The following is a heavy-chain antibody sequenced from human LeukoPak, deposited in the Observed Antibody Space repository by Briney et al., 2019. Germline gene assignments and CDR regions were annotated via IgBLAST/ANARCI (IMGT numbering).Heavy chain of an antibody. CDR3: ARDPGYYDSSGYVDY. CDR1: GFTFSSYG. CDR2: IWYDGSNK. Sequence: PGRSLRLSCAASGFTFSSYGLHWVRQAPGKGLEWVAVIWYDGSNKYYADSVKGRFTISRDNSKNTLYLQMNSLRAEDTAVYYCARDPGYYDSSGYVDYWGQGTLVTVSS. J-gene: IGHJ4*02. D-gene: IGHD3-22*01. V-gene: IGHV3-33*01.